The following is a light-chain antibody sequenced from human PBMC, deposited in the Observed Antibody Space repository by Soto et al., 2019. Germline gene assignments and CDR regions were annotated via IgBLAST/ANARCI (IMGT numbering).Light chain of an antibody. CDR3: SSYTSSSLYV. J-gene: IGLJ1*01. Sequence: QSALTQPASVSGSPGQSIAISCTGTSSDVGAYNYVSWYQQHPGKAPKLMIYDVNNRPSGVSNRFSGSKSGNTASLTISGLQAEGEADYYCSSYTSSSLYVFGTGTKVTVL. CDR1: SSDVGAYNY. V-gene: IGLV2-14*03. CDR2: DVN.